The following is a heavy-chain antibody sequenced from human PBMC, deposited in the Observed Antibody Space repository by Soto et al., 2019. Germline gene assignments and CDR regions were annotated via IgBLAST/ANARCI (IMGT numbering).Heavy chain of an antibody. D-gene: IGHD6-19*01. Sequence: QVQLVESGGGVVQPGRSLRLSCAASGFTFSSYGMHWVRQAPGKGLAWVAVISYDGSNKYYADSVKGRFTISSDNSTKSLDRHINRPKAKDMAGYACAKMFPYTSGRTGDYWGQGTLVTVSS. V-gene: IGHV3-30*18. CDR3: AKMFPYTSGRTGDY. CDR1: GFTFSSYG. CDR2: ISYDGSNK. J-gene: IGHJ4*02.